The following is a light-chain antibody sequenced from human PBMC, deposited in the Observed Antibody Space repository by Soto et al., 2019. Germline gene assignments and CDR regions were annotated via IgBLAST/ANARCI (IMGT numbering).Light chain of an antibody. CDR1: SRDVGAYNY. CDR3: APYVFGSTLDV. Sequence: QSALTQPASMSGSPGQSITISCTGTSRDVGAYNYVSWYQQHPGKAPKLIIYEVSNRPSGVSYRFTGSKSGNTASLTISGLQAEDEADYYCAPYVFGSTLDVFGTGTKVTVL. V-gene: IGLV2-14*01. J-gene: IGLJ1*01. CDR2: EVS.